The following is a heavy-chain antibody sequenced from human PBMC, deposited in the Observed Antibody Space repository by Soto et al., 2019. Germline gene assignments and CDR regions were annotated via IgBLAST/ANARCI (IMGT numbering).Heavy chain of an antibody. CDR2: IIPIFGTA. CDR1: GGTFSSYA. D-gene: IGHD2-15*01. Sequence: SVKVSCKASGGTFSSYAISWVRQAPGQGLEWMGGIIPIFGTANYAQKFQGRVTITADESTSTAYMELSSLRSGDTAVYYCASDCSGGSCYGVNWFDPWGQGTLVTVSS. J-gene: IGHJ5*02. CDR3: ASDCSGGSCYGVNWFDP. V-gene: IGHV1-69*13.